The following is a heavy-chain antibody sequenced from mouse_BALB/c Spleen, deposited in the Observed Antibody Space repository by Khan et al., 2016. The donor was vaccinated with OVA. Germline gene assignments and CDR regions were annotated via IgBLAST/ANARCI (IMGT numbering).Heavy chain of an antibody. CDR1: GFNIKDTY. CDR2: IDPAIGNV. V-gene: IGHV14-3*02. Sequence: VQLQQSGAELVKPGASVKLSCTASGFNIKDTYIHWVKQRPAQGLEWIGRIDPAIGNVRYDPKFQDKATLKTDTSYNTAYLQLSSLTSEDTAVYYCISPNWFVHCGQGPLVTVSA. J-gene: IGHJ3*01. CDR3: ISPNWFVH.